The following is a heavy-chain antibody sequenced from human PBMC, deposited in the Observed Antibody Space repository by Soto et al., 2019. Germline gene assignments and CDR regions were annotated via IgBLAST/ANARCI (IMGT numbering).Heavy chain of an antibody. J-gene: IGHJ5*02. V-gene: IGHV3-21*01. Sequence: GGSLRLSCAASGFTFSSYSMNWVRQAPGKGLEWVSSISSSSSYIYYADSVKGRFTISGDNAKNSLYLQMNSLRAEDTAVYYCARELGSRGSYNWFDPWGQGTLVTVSS. CDR2: ISSSSSYI. CDR1: GFTFSSYS. CDR3: ARELGSRGSYNWFDP. D-gene: IGHD6-19*01.